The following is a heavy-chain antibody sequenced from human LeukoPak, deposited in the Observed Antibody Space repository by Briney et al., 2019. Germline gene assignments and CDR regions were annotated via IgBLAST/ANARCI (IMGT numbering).Heavy chain of an antibody. CDR2: ISYDGSNK. D-gene: IGHD1-1*01. Sequence: GGSLRLSCAASGFTFSSYAMHWVRQAPGKGLEWVAVISYDGSNKYYADSVKGRFTISRDNSKNTLYLQMNSLRAEDTAVYYCARDYLGTQDDSYDAFDIWGQGTMVTVSS. V-gene: IGHV3-30*04. CDR1: GFTFSSYA. CDR3: ARDYLGTQDDSYDAFDI. J-gene: IGHJ3*02.